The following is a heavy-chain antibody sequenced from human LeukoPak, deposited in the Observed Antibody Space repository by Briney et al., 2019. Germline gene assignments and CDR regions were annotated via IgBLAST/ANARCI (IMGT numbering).Heavy chain of an antibody. CDR3: ARDRYKISYYYYMDV. Sequence: PSETLSLTCAVYGGSFSGYYWSWIRQPPGKGLEWIGEINHSGSTNYNPSLKSRVTISVGTSKNQFSLKLSSVTAADTAVYYCARDRYKISYYYYMDVWGKGTTVTISS. J-gene: IGHJ6*03. CDR1: GGSFSGYY. V-gene: IGHV4-34*01. CDR2: INHSGST. D-gene: IGHD5-24*01.